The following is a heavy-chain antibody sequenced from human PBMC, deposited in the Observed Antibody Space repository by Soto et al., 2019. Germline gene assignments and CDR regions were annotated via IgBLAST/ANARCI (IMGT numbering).Heavy chain of an antibody. D-gene: IGHD5-18*01. CDR2: ISAYNGNT. V-gene: IGHV1-18*01. CDR3: ARAGLATAMDTLIYYYGMDV. J-gene: IGHJ6*02. CDR1: GYTFTSYG. Sequence: DSVKVSCKASGYTFTSYGISWVRQAPGQGLEWMGWISAYNGNTNYAQKLQGRVTMTTDTSTSTAYMELRSLRSDDTAVYYCARAGLATAMDTLIYYYGMDVWGQGPTVTVSS.